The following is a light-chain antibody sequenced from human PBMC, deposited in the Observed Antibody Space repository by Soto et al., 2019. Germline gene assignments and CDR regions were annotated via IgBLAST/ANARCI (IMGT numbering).Light chain of an antibody. CDR1: SSDVGDSNY. CDR2: DVT. CDR3: SSYTSSNSNV. Sequence: QSVLTQPASVSGSLGQSITISCTGTSSDVGDSNYVSWYQQFPGKAPKLMISDVTNRPSGVSNRFSGSKSGNTASLTISGLQAEDEADYYCSSYTSSNSNVFGTGTKVTVL. J-gene: IGLJ1*01. V-gene: IGLV2-14*01.